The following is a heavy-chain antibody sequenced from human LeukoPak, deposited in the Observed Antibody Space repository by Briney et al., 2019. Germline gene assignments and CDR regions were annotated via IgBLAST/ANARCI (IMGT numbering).Heavy chain of an antibody. D-gene: IGHD5-12*01. CDR3: ARGTGYAVFDY. Sequence: PGGSLRLSCAASGFTFSNYWMHWVRQAPGKGLVWVSRISSDESSTTYADSVKGRFTISGDNAKNTLYLQMNSLRAEDTAVYYCARGTGYAVFDYWGQGTLVTVSS. V-gene: IGHV3-74*01. CDR2: ISSDESST. J-gene: IGHJ4*02. CDR1: GFTFSNYW.